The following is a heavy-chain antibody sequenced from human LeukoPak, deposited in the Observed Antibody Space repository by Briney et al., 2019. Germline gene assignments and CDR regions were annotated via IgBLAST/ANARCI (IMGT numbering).Heavy chain of an antibody. CDR1: GYTFTSYD. D-gene: IGHD3-10*01. CDR3: ARVVVTMVRGVPNNWFDP. Sequence: GASVKVSCKASGYTFTSYDINWARQATGQGLEWMGWMNPNSGNTGYAQKFQGRVTMTRNTSISTAYMELSSLRSEDTAVYYCARVVVTMVRGVPNNWFDPWGQGTLVTVSS. J-gene: IGHJ5*02. CDR2: MNPNSGNT. V-gene: IGHV1-8*01.